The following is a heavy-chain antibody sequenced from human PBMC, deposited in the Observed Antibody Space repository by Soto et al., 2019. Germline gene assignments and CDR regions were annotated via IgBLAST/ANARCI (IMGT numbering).Heavy chain of an antibody. V-gene: IGHV4-61*01. Sequence: PSETLSLTCTVSGGSVSSGSYYWSWIRQPPGKGLEWIGYIYYSGSTNYNPSLKSRVTISVDTSKNQFSLKLSSVTAADTAVYYCERDKLGVTRYYYYGMDVWGQGTTVTVSS. J-gene: IGHJ6*02. D-gene: IGHD3-10*01. CDR1: GGSVSSGSYY. CDR2: IYYSGST. CDR3: ERDKLGVTRYYYYGMDV.